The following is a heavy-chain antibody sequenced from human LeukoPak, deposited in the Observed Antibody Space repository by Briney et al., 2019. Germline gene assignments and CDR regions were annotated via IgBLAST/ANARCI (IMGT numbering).Heavy chain of an antibody. J-gene: IGHJ4*02. Sequence: SKTLSLTCTISGGSISSSSYYWGWIRQPPGKGLEWIGSIYYSGSTYYNPSLKSRVTISVDTSKNQFSLKLSSVTAADTAVYYCARRRLWHYDYWGQGTLVTVSS. CDR3: ARRRLWHYDY. CDR1: GGSISSSSYY. CDR2: IYYSGST. D-gene: IGHD6-25*01. V-gene: IGHV4-39*01.